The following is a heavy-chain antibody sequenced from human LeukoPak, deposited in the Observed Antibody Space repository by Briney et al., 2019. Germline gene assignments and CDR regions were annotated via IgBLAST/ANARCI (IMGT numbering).Heavy chain of an antibody. Sequence: AGGSLRLSCAASGFTVSSNYMSWVRQAPGKGLEWVSVIYSGGSTYYADSVKGRFTISRDNSKNTLYLQMNSLRAEDTAVYYCAREGYYDSSGYSYEGARFDYWGQGTLVTVSS. V-gene: IGHV3-53*01. CDR1: GFTVSSNY. CDR3: AREGYYDSSGYSYEGARFDY. J-gene: IGHJ4*02. CDR2: IYSGGST. D-gene: IGHD3-22*01.